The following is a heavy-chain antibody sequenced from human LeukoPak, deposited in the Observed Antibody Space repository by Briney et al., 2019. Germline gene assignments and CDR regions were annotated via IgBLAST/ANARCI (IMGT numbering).Heavy chain of an antibody. CDR1: GFTFSSYW. J-gene: IGHJ4*02. CDR2: IKQDGSAK. CDR3: ARAFVSGNSDFGY. Sequence: TGGSLRLSCAASGFTFSSYWMTWVRQAPGKGLEWVANIKQDGSAKYYVDSVKGRFTISRDNAKNSLSLQMNSLRAEDTAVCYCARAFVSGNSDFGYWGQGTLVTVSS. D-gene: IGHD4-23*01. V-gene: IGHV3-7*01.